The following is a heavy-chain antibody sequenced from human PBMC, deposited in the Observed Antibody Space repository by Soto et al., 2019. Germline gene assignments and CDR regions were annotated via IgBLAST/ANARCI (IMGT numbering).Heavy chain of an antibody. V-gene: IGHV1-2*04. J-gene: IGHJ6*02. D-gene: IGHD6-13*01. CDR1: GYTFTGYY. CDR3: ARDTIAAAGPGTYYYYGMDV. Sequence: ASVKVSCKASGYTFTGYYMHWVRQAPGQGLEWMGWINPNSGGTNYAQKFQGWVTMTRDTSISTAYMEMSRLRSDDTAVYYCARDTIAAAGPGTYYYYGMDVWGQGTTVTVSS. CDR2: INPNSGGT.